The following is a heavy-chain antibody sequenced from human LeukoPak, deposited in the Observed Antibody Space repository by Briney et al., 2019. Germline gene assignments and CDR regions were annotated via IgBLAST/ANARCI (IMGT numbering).Heavy chain of an antibody. D-gene: IGHD5-24*01. J-gene: IGHJ4*02. CDR1: GYIFTNYY. CDR3: ARAPDGYTLSGTFDY. CDR2: INPSGGTT. Sequence: ASVKVSCKASGYIFTNYYMHWVRQAPGQGLEWMGIINPSGGTTSYAQKFQGRVTMIRDTSTSTVYMELSSLRSEDTAVYYCARAPDGYTLSGTFDYWGQGTLVTVSS. V-gene: IGHV1-46*01.